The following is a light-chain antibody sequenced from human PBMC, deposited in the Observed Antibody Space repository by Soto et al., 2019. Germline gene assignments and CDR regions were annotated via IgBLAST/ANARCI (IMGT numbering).Light chain of an antibody. CDR3: SSYTSSSTHV. J-gene: IGLJ1*01. CDR1: SSDVGGYNY. V-gene: IGLV2-14*01. CDR2: DVN. Sequence: QSVLTQPPSASGSPGQSVSISCTGTSSDVGGYNYVSWYQQLPGKAPKLMIYDVNNRPSGAPDRFSGSKSGNTASLTISGLQAEDEADYYCSSYTSSSTHVFGTGTKVTVL.